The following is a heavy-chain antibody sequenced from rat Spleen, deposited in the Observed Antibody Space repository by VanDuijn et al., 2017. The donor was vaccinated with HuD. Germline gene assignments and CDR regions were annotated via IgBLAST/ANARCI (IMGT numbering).Heavy chain of an antibody. Sequence: EVQLVESGGGLVQPGRSLKLSCVASGFTFNNYWMTWIRQAPGKGLEWVASISSDGSSTYYRDSVKGRFTISRDNAKSSLYLQMGSLGSGDTATYYCATGITLVWGRGVMVTVSS. D-gene: IGHD1-2*01. CDR3: ATGITLV. CDR2: ISSDGSST. CDR1: GFTFNNYW. V-gene: IGHV5-31*01. J-gene: IGHJ2*01.